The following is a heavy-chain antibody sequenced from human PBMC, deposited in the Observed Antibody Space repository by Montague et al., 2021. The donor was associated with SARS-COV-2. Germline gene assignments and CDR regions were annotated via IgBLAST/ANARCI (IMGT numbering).Heavy chain of an antibody. J-gene: IGHJ4*02. CDR1: GGTFTAHS. Sequence: SETLSLTCAVYGGTFTAHSWSWVRQSPGKGLEWIGEINHRGSTTYMSSLKSRVTMSVDTSKNQFSLKLSSVTAADTAISYCARGGLAGGNYESWSFSYTSPLDYWGQGTLVTVSS. V-gene: IGHV4-34*01. D-gene: IGHD3-3*01. CDR3: ARGGLAGGNYESWSFSYTSPLDY. CDR2: INHRGST.